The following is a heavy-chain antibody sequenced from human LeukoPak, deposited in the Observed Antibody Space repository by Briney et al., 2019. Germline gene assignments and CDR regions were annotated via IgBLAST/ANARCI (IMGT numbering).Heavy chain of an antibody. CDR3: ARGIVGATPPLQH. CDR2: INPSGGST. V-gene: IGHV1-46*01. Sequence: ASVKVSCKASGYTFTSYYMHWVRQAPGQGLEWMGIINPSGGSTSYAQKFQGRVTMTRDTSISTAYMELSRLRSDDTAVYYCARGIVGATPPLQHWGQGTLVTVSS. D-gene: IGHD1-26*01. CDR1: GYTFTSYY. J-gene: IGHJ1*01.